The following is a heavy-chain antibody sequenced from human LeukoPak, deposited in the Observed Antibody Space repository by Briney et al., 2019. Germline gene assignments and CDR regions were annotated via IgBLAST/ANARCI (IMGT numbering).Heavy chain of an antibody. Sequence: ASVKVSCKASGYTFTSYGISWVRQAPGQGLEWMGWISAYNGNTNYAQKLQGRVTMTTDTSTSTAYMELRSLRSDDTAVYYCARGLDYGDSHYYYYYMDVWGKGTTVTVSS. V-gene: IGHV1-18*01. J-gene: IGHJ6*03. D-gene: IGHD4-17*01. CDR1: GYTFTSYG. CDR2: ISAYNGNT. CDR3: ARGLDYGDSHYYYYYMDV.